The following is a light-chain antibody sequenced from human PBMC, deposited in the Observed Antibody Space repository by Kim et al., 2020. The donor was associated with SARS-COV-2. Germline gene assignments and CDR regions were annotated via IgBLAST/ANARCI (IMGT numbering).Light chain of an antibody. J-gene: IGKJ5*01. Sequence: DIQMTQSPASLSASVGDRVTITCRASQNIRTYLSWYHQRPGEAPRVLIYAASNLQSGVPSRFTGGGSGTNFTLTTSGLQPQDFATYYCQQSYSKFLTFAQVTRLEIK. CDR1: QNIRTY. V-gene: IGKV1-39*01. CDR2: AAS. CDR3: QQSYSKFLT.